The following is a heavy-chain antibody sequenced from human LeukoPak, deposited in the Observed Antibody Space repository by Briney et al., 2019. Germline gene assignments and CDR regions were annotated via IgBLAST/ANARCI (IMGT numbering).Heavy chain of an antibody. J-gene: IGHJ4*02. V-gene: IGHV1-2*02. CDR3: AREGSYCVGGDCYSFDF. D-gene: IGHD2-21*02. CDR2: MHPGNGNT. Sequence: GASVKVSCNASGYRFISNYIQWVRQAPGLGPERMGWMHPGNGNTRYSEKFQGSVTMTRDTSINTAYMDLSSLRSDDTAVYYCAREGSYCVGGDCYSFDFWGQGTLITVSS. CDR1: GYRFISNY.